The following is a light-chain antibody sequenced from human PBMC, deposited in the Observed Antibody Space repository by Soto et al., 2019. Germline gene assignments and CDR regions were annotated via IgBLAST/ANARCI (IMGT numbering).Light chain of an antibody. CDR1: QSVSSN. V-gene: IGKV3-15*01. J-gene: IGKJ1*01. CDR3: QQYSNWPRT. Sequence: EIVMTQSQATLSVSPGERATLSCRASQSVSSNLAWYQQKPGQAPRLLIYGASTRATGIPARFSGSGSGTEFTLTISSLQSEDFAVYHCQQYSNWPRTFGQGTRVEIK. CDR2: GAS.